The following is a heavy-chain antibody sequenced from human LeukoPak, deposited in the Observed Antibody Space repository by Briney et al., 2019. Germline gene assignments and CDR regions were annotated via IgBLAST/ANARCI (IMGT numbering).Heavy chain of an antibody. CDR1: GFTFSTRW. CDR3: ARGPDYGTRSDYFDY. V-gene: IGHV3-7*03. CDR2: MKEDGSEK. J-gene: IGHJ4*02. Sequence: GGSLRLSCAASGFTFSTRWMNWVRQAPGKGLEWVANMKEDGSEKYCVDCVKGRFTISRDNAKNSLYLQMNSLRAEGTAVYYCARGPDYGTRSDYFDYWGQGILVTVSS. D-gene: IGHD3-10*01.